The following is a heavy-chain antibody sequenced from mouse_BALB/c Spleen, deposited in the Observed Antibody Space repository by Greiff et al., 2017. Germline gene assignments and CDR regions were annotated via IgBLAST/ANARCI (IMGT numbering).Heavy chain of an antibody. CDR3: ARGRVYYDYDDGSWFAY. J-gene: IGHJ3*01. V-gene: IGHV1-87*01. Sequence: VQLVESGAELARPGASVKLSCKASGYTFTSYWMQWVKQRPGQGLEWIGAIYPGDGDTRYTQKFKVKATLTADKSSSTAYMQLSSLASEDSAVYYCARGRVYYDYDDGSWFAYWGQGTLVTVSA. CDR1: GYTFTSYW. CDR2: IYPGDGDT. D-gene: IGHD2-4*01.